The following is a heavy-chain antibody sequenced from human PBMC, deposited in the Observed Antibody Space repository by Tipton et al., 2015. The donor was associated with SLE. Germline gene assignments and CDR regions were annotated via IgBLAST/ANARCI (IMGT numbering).Heavy chain of an antibody. J-gene: IGHJ6*02. CDR3: ARDSPYSGSFRYYYYYGLDV. V-gene: IGHV1-69*05. CDR2: IIPLFGSA. D-gene: IGHD1-26*01. Sequence: QSGAEVKKPGSSVKVSCKASGGTFRSYAISWVRQAPGQGLEWMGGIIPLFGSANYAQKFQGRVTITTDESTSTAYMELSSLRSEDTAVYYCARDSPYSGSFRYYYYYGLDVWGQGTTVTVSS. CDR1: GGTFRSYA.